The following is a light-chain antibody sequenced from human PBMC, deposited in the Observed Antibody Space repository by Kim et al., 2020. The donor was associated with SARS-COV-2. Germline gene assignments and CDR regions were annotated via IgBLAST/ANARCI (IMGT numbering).Light chain of an antibody. V-gene: IGLV3-1*01. Sequence: SYELTQPPSVSVSPGQTASITCSGDRLGDKYASWYQQKPGQSPVLVIYNDSRRPSGIPERFSGSNSGNTATLTISGTQAIDEADYYCQAWDNNNGVFGGGTKLAFL. CDR3: QAWDNNNGV. J-gene: IGLJ3*02. CDR1: RLGDKY. CDR2: NDS.